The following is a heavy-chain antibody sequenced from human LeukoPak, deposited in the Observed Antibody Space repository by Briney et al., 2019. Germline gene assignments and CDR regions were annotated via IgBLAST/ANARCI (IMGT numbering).Heavy chain of an antibody. J-gene: IGHJ4*02. Sequence: GGSLRLSCAASGFAFSRYWMHWVRQPPGKGLVWVSRINSDGSSSTHADSVKGRFTISRDNAKNMLYLQLNSLRAEDTAVYYCARESAIVRVPFDNWGQGTLVTVSS. CDR3: ARESAIVRVPFDN. D-gene: IGHD1-26*01. CDR1: GFAFSRYW. V-gene: IGHV3-74*03. CDR2: INSDGSSS.